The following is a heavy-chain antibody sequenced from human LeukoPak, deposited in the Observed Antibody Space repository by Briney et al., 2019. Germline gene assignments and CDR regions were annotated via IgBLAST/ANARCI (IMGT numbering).Heavy chain of an antibody. CDR2: ISGSGGST. CDR1: GFTFSSYA. D-gene: IGHD3-10*01. Sequence: GSLRLSCAASGFTFSSYAMSWVRQAPGKGLEWVSAISGSGGSTYYADSVKGRFTISRDNSKNTLYLQMNSLRAEDTAVYYCAKDSSMVRGVITDFDYWGEGTLVTVSS. V-gene: IGHV3-23*01. J-gene: IGHJ4*02. CDR3: AKDSSMVRGVITDFDY.